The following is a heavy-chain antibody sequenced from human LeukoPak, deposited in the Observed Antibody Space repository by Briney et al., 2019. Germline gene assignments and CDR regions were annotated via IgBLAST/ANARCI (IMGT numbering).Heavy chain of an antibody. J-gene: IGHJ4*02. CDR2: IYSGGDT. D-gene: IGHD6-19*01. CDR1: GFTVNSYY. CDR3: AKERNLEIAVAGTIFDY. V-gene: IGHV3-66*01. Sequence: GSLRLSCAASGFTVNSYYMGWVRQAPGKGLEWVSVIYSGGDTYYADSVKGRFIISRDNSKNMIYLEMSSLKAEDTAVYYCAKERNLEIAVAGTIFDYWGQGTLVTVSS.